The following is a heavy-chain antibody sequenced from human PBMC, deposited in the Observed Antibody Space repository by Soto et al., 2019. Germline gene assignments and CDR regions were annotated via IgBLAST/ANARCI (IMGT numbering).Heavy chain of an antibody. CDR3: ARALSSTSSF. J-gene: IGHJ4*02. CDR2: IRPDGGEQ. D-gene: IGHD2-2*01. V-gene: IGHV3-7*01. CDR1: GFSLSNYW. Sequence: GGSLRLSCAASGFSLSNYWMNWVRQAPGKGLEWVANIRPDGGEQYCLGSVKGRFTISRDSARNLLYLQMNTLRAEDTAVYFCARALSSTSSFWGQGTLVTVSS.